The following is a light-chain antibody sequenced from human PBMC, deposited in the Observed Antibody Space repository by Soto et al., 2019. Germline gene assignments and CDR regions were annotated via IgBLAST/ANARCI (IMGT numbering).Light chain of an antibody. V-gene: IGKV3-15*01. J-gene: IGKJ1*01. CDR3: QQYNNWPWT. CDR1: QSVSSN. CDR2: GAS. Sequence: EIVMTQSPATLSVSPGERATLSCRASQSVSSNLAWYQQKPGQAPRLLIYGASTRATGIPARFSRSGSGTDFTLTISILQSKDFAVYYCQQYNNWPWTFGQGTKVEIK.